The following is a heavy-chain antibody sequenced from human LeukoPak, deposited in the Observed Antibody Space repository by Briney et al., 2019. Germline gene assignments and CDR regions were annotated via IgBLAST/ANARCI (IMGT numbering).Heavy chain of an antibody. J-gene: IGHJ4*02. D-gene: IGHD6-13*01. Sequence: ASVKVSCKASGGTFSSYAISWVRQAPGQGLEWMGIINPSGGSTSYAQKFQGRVTMTRDTSTSTVYMELSSLRSEDTAVYYCARDSSIIAAAGRLVYWGQGTLVTVSS. CDR1: GGTFSSYA. CDR2: INPSGGST. CDR3: ARDSSIIAAAGRLVY. V-gene: IGHV1-46*01.